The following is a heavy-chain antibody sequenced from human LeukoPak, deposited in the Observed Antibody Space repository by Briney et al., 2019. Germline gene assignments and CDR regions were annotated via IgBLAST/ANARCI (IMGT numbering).Heavy chain of an antibody. Sequence: GGSLRLSCAASGFTFSSYWMHWVRQAPGKGLVWVSRINSDGSSTSYADSVKGRFTISRDNAKNTLYLQMNSLRAEDTAVYYCAKDGGYSYGSNWFDPWGQGTLVTVSS. D-gene: IGHD5-18*01. CDR1: GFTFSSYW. CDR3: AKDGGYSYGSNWFDP. CDR2: INSDGSST. V-gene: IGHV3-74*01. J-gene: IGHJ5*02.